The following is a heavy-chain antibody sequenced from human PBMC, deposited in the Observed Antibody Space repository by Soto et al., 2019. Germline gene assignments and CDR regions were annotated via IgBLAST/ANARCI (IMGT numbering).Heavy chain of an antibody. Sequence: PGESLKISCKVSGYSFTSYWIGWVRQMPGKGLEWMGIIYPGDSDTRYSPSFQGQVTISADKSISTAYLQWSSLKASDTAMYYCARFGDTAMVSNWFDPWGQGTLVTVSS. CDR1: GYSFTSYW. CDR3: ARFGDTAMVSNWFDP. J-gene: IGHJ5*02. V-gene: IGHV5-51*01. D-gene: IGHD5-18*01. CDR2: IYPGDSDT.